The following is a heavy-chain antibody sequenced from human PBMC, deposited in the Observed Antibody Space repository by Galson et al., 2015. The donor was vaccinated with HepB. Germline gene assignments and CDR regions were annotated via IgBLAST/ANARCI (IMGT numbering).Heavy chain of an antibody. Sequence: SLRLSCAVSGFSLSSYAMHWVRQAPGKGLEWVAVLSYDGSNKYYADSVKGRFTISRDNSNNTLYLQMNSLRAEDTALYFCARDVRRDGYNGYFQHWGQGTLVTVSS. V-gene: IGHV3-30*04. CDR2: LSYDGSNK. J-gene: IGHJ1*01. CDR3: ARDVRRDGYNGYFQH. CDR1: GFSLSSYA. D-gene: IGHD5-24*01.